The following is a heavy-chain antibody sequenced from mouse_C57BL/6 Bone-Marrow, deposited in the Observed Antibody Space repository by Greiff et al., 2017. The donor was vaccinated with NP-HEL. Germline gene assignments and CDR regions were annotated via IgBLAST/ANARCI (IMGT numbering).Heavy chain of an antibody. CDR1: GYTFTGYW. J-gene: IGHJ4*01. Sequence: VQLVESGAELMKPGASVKLSCKATGYTFTGYWIEWVKQRPGHGLEWIGEILPGSGSTNYNEKFKGKATFTADTSSNTAYMQLSSLTTEDSAIYYCAGIYYYGSSYVRYYAMDYWGQGTSVTVSS. CDR3: AGIYYYGSSYVRYYAMDY. V-gene: IGHV1-9*01. CDR2: ILPGSGST. D-gene: IGHD1-1*01.